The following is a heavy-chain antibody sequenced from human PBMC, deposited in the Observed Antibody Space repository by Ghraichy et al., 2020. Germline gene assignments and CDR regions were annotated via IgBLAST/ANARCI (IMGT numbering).Heavy chain of an antibody. CDR3: ARGLGCSSTSCYIDY. D-gene: IGHD2-2*02. J-gene: IGHJ4*02. CDR1: GGSFSGYY. Sequence: SEILSLTCAVYGGSFSGYYWSWIRQPPGKGLEWIGEINHSGSTNYNPSLKSRVTISVDTSKNQFSLKLSSVTAADTAVYYCARGLGCSSTSCYIDYWGQGTLVTVSS. CDR2: INHSGST. V-gene: IGHV4-34*01.